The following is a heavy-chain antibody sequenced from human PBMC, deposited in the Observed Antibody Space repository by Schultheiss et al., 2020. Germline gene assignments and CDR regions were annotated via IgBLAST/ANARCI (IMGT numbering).Heavy chain of an antibody. CDR2: INHSGST. CDR1: GGSISSYY. CDR3: ARAGFSYGTGYYFDF. J-gene: IGHJ4*02. Sequence: SETLSLTCTVSGGSISSYYWSWIRQPPGKGLEWIGEINHSGSTNYNPSLKSRVTISVDTSKNQFSLKLSSVTAADTAMYYCARAGFSYGTGYYFDFWGQGTLVTVSS. D-gene: IGHD5-18*01. V-gene: IGHV4-34*01.